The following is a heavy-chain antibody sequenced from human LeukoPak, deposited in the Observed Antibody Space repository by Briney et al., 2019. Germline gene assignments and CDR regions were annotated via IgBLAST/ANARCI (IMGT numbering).Heavy chain of an antibody. CDR1: GFAVSSNY. CDR3: ASSSSGNYYYYYMDV. V-gene: IGHV3-66*02. CDR2: IYSGGST. J-gene: IGHJ6*03. D-gene: IGHD6-6*01. Sequence: GGSLRLSCAASGFAVSSNYMSWVRQAPGEGLEWVSVIYSGGSTYYADSVKGRFTISRDNSKNTLYLQMNSLRAEDTAVYYCASSSSGNYYYYYMDVWGKGTTVTVSS.